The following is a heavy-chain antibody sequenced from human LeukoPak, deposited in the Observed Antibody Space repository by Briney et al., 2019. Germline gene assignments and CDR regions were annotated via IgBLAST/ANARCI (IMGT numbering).Heavy chain of an antibody. CDR3: ARGEYDYVWGSYRRFDY. D-gene: IGHD3-16*02. CDR1: GFAFSSYG. V-gene: IGHV3-30*03. J-gene: IGHJ4*02. CDR2: ISYDGSNK. Sequence: PGGSLRLSCAVSGFAFSSYGMHWVRQAPGKGLEWVAVISYDGSNKYYTDSVKGRFTISRDNSKNTLYLQMNSLRAEDTAVYYCARGEYDYVWGSYRRFDYWGQGTLVTVSS.